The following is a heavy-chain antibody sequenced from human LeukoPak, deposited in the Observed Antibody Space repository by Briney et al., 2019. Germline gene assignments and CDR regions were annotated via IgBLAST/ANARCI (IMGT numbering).Heavy chain of an antibody. CDR2: IRQDGIEK. CDR1: GFTFSSSW. J-gene: IGHJ6*02. CDR3: ATGCWNCRYAMDV. D-gene: IGHD2-15*01. V-gene: IGHV3-7*01. Sequence: GGSLRLSCAGSGFTFSSSWMTWVRRAPGKGLEWVANIRQDGIEKYHVDPVKGRFTISRDNAKNSLYLQMNSLRAEDTAVYYCATGCWNCRYAMDVWGQGTTVTVSS.